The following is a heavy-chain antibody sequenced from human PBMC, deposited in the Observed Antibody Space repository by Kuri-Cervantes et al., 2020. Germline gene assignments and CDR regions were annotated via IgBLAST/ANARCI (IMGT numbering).Heavy chain of an antibody. Sequence: GESLKISCAASGFTFSSYGMHWVRQAPGKGLEWVAVISYDGSNKYYADSVKGRFTISRDNSKNTLYLQMNSLRAEDTAVYYCARDHTPGDIVATILYYWGQGTLVTVSS. CDR1: GFTFSSYG. CDR2: ISYDGSNK. V-gene: IGHV3-30*03. J-gene: IGHJ4*02. D-gene: IGHD5-12*01. CDR3: ARDHTPGDIVATILYY.